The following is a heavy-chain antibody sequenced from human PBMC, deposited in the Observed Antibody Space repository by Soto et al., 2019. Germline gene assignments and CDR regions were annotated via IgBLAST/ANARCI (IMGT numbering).Heavy chain of an antibody. V-gene: IGHV3-30-3*01. CDR1: GFTFSSYA. Sequence: HPGGSLRLSCAASGFTFSSYAMHWVRQAPGTGLEWVAVISYEGSNKYYADFVKGRFTIYRDNSKNTLYLQMNSLRTEDTAVYYCARVRGGMAIVPLDYWGQGALVTVSS. D-gene: IGHD5-12*01. J-gene: IGHJ4*02. CDR2: ISYEGSNK. CDR3: ARVRGGMAIVPLDY.